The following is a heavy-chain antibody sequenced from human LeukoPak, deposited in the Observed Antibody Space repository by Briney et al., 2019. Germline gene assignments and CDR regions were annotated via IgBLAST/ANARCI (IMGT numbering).Heavy chain of an antibody. D-gene: IGHD6-19*01. V-gene: IGHV1-69*05. CDR2: IIPIFGTA. CDR3: ARASSGCNSQLYYYYMDV. Sequence: SVKVSCKASGGTFSSYAISWVRQAPGQGLEWMGGIIPIFGTANYAQKFQGRVTITTDESTSTAYMELSSLRSEDTAVYYCARASSGCNSQLYYYYMDVWGKGTTVTVSS. J-gene: IGHJ6*03. CDR1: GGTFSSYA.